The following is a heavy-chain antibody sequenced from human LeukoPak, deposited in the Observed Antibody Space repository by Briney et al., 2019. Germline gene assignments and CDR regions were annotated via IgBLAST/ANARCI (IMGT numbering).Heavy chain of an antibody. CDR1: GGSISSSSYY. D-gene: IGHD6-19*01. V-gene: IGHV4-39*01. J-gene: IGHJ6*03. Sequence: PSETLSLTCTVSGGSISSSSYYWGWIRQPPGKGLEWIGSIYYSGSTYSNPSLKSRVTISVDTSKNQFSLKLSSVTAADTAVYYCAGYPVAAHYYYYYMDVWGKGTTVTVSS. CDR2: IYYSGST. CDR3: AGYPVAAHYYYYYMDV.